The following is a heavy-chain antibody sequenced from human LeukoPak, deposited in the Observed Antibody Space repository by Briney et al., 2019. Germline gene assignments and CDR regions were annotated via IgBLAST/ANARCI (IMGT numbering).Heavy chain of an antibody. V-gene: IGHV3-53*01. CDR2: IYSGGST. CDR1: GFTFSSYT. J-gene: IGHJ4*02. CDR3: ASHDYSNYALGY. D-gene: IGHD4-11*01. Sequence: PGGSLRLSCAASGFTFSSYTMNWARQAPGKGLEWVSVIYSGGSTYYADSVKGRFTISRDNSKNTLYLQMNSLRAEDTAVYYCASHDYSNYALGYWGQGTLVTVSS.